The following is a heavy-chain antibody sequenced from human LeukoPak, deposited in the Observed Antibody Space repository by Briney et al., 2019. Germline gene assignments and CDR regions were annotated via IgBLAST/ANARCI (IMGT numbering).Heavy chain of an antibody. Sequence: PSETLSLTCAVYGVSFSGYYWSWIRQPPGKGQEWIGEINHSGSTNYNPSLKSRVTISVDTSKNQFSLKLSSVTAADTAVYYCARGPHCSGGSCYSAYYYGMDVWGQGTTVTVSS. CDR2: INHSGST. J-gene: IGHJ6*02. CDR1: GVSFSGYY. CDR3: ARGPHCSGGSCYSAYYYGMDV. V-gene: IGHV4-34*01. D-gene: IGHD2-15*01.